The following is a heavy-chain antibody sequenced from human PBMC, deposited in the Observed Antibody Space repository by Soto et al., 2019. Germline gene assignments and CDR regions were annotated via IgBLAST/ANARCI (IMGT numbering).Heavy chain of an antibody. CDR3: TRSSGGTKFAFDI. CDR2: IRSKAYGGTT. D-gene: IGHD2-15*01. Sequence: GGSLRLSCTASGFTFGDYAMSWFRQAPGKGLEWAGFIRSKAYGGTTEYAASVKGRFTISRDDSKSIAYLQMNSLKTEDTAVYYCTRSSGGTKFAFDIWGQGTMVTVSS. J-gene: IGHJ3*02. V-gene: IGHV3-49*03. CDR1: GFTFGDYA.